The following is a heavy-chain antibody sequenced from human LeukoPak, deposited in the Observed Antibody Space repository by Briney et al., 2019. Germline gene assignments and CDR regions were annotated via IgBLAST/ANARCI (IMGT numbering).Heavy chain of an antibody. CDR1: GYTFTSYD. Sequence: ASVKVSCKASGYTFTSYDINWVRQATGQGLEWMGWMNPNSGNTGYAQKFQGRVTMTRNTSISTAYMELSSLRSEDTAVYYRARESQWGYFDYWGQGTLVAVSS. V-gene: IGHV1-8*01. CDR2: MNPNSGNT. D-gene: IGHD1-26*01. J-gene: IGHJ4*02. CDR3: ARESQWGYFDY.